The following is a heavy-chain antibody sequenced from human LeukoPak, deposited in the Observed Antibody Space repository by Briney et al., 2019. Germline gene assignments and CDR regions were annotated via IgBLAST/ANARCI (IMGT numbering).Heavy chain of an antibody. D-gene: IGHD2-15*01. J-gene: IGHJ4*02. CDR1: GGSISSSNW. CDR2: IYHSGST. CDR3: ARGRGYCSGGSCYQYYFDY. Sequence: SETLSLTCAVSGGSISSSNWWSWVRQPPGKGLEWIGEIYHSGSTNYNPSLKSRVTISVDKSKIQFSLKLSSVTAADTAVYYCARGRGYCSGGSCYQYYFDYWGQGTLVTVSS. V-gene: IGHV4-4*02.